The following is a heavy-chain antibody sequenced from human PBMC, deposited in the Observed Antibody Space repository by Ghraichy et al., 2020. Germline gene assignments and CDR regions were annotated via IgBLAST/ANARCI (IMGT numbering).Heavy chain of an antibody. D-gene: IGHD2-2*01. CDR3: ADSSTSNSNFHGLDV. CDR2: MYIGGDT. V-gene: IGHV3-53*01. J-gene: IGHJ6*02. Sequence: GGSLRLSCAASGFTVDNNYLSWVRQAPGKGLEWVSLMYIGGDTEYADSVKGRFTISRDKSNNMLFLQMNSLRPEDTALYYCADSSTSNSNFHGLDVWGQGTTVTV. CDR1: GFTVDNNY.